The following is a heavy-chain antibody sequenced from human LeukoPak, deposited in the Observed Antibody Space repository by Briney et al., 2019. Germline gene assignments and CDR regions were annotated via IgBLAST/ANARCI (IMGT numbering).Heavy chain of an antibody. J-gene: IGHJ2*01. CDR2: IGTYGKKQ. Sequence: GRSLRLSCAAYGFTYSNYGKHWLRHAPGKGLECVADIGTYGKKQIYEDSVKARITISRDNSNNILYLQMNSLRVDDTAVYYCAEEFAHDSWYFNLWGRGTLVTVSS. CDR1: GFTYSNYG. V-gene: IGHV3-30*18. D-gene: IGHD1-1*01. CDR3: AEEFAHDSWYFNL.